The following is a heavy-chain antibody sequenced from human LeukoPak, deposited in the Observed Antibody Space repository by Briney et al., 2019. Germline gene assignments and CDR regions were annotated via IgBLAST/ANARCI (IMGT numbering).Heavy chain of an antibody. CDR1: GFTFSYYW. CDR2: IKQDGSEK. D-gene: IGHD4-17*01. J-gene: IGHJ4*02. Sequence: PGGSLRLSCAASGFTFSYYWMSWVRQAPGKGLEWVANIKQDGSEKYYVDSVKGRFTISRDNAKNSLYLQMNSLRAEDTAVYYCAKPYMLPYGDYDYWGQGTLVTVSS. CDR3: AKPYMLPYGDYDY. V-gene: IGHV3-7*01.